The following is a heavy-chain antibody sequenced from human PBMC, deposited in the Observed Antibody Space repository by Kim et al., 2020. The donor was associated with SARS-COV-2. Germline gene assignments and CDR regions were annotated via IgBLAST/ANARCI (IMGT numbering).Heavy chain of an antibody. CDR3: ARDLRGYSGYDVGY. V-gene: IGHV3-21*01. Sequence: DSVKAPFTIPRDNAKDSLYLQMNSLRAEDTAVYYCARDLRGYSGYDVGYWGQGTLVTVSS. J-gene: IGHJ4*02. D-gene: IGHD5-12*01.